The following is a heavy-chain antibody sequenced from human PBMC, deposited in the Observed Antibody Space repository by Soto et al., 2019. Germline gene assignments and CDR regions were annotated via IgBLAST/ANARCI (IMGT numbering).Heavy chain of an antibody. J-gene: IGHJ4*02. CDR2: ISGSGGST. Sequence: EVQLLESGGGLVQPGGSLRLSCAASGFTFSSYAMRWVRQAPGKGLEWVSAISGSGGSTYYADSVKGRFTISRDNSKNTVYLQMNSLRGDDTAVYYCARRGSGSYSDYWGQGTLVTVSS. CDR1: GFTFSSYA. V-gene: IGHV3-23*01. D-gene: IGHD1-26*01. CDR3: ARRGSGSYSDY.